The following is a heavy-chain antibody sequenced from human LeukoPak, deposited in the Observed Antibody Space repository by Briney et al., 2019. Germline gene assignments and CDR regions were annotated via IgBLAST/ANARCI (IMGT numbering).Heavy chain of an antibody. CDR2: IYPGDSDT. CDR3: ARYTASHLDY. J-gene: IGHJ4*02. D-gene: IGHD1-26*01. Sequence: GESLKISCKGSGYSFTTYWIGWVRQMPGKGLEWMGIIYPGDSDTRYSPSFQGQVSISADKSISTAYLQWSSLKASGTAMYYCARYTASHLDYWGQGALVTVSS. CDR1: GYSFTTYW. V-gene: IGHV5-51*01.